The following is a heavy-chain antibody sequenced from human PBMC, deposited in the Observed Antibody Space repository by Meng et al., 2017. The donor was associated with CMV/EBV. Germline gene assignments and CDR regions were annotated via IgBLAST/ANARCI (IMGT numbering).Heavy chain of an antibody. CDR2: ISSSSSYI. CDR3: ARDVGGTMVRGVIIDPYYFDY. D-gene: IGHD3-10*01. CDR1: YS. Sequence: YSMNCVRQAPGKGLEWVSSISSSSSYIYYADSVKGRFTISRDNAKNSLYLQMNSLRAEDTAVYYCARDVGGTMVRGVIIDPYYFDYWGQGTLVTVSS. V-gene: IGHV3-21*01. J-gene: IGHJ4*02.